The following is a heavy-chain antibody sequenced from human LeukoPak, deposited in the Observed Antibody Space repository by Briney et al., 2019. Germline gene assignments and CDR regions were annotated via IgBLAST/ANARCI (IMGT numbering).Heavy chain of an antibody. CDR3: ARRGYDFWSGYSNYMDV. Sequence: SETLPLTCAVYGGSFSGYYWSWIRQPPGKGLEWIGEINHSGSTNYNPSLKSRVTISVDTSKNQFSLKLSSVTAADTAVYYCARRGYDFWSGYSNYMDVWGKGTTVTVSS. CDR2: INHSGST. V-gene: IGHV4-34*01. CDR1: GGSFSGYY. J-gene: IGHJ6*03. D-gene: IGHD3-3*01.